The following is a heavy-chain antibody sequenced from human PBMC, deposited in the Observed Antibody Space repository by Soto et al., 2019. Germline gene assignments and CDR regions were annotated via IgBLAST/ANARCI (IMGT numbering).Heavy chain of an antibody. CDR3: ARDPIVVVPAAQNYYYYGMDV. Sequence: PAASVKVSCKASGGTFSSYAISWVRQAPGQGLEWMGGIIPIFGTANYAQKFQGRVTITADKSTSTAYMELSSLRSEDTAVYYCARDPIVVVPAAQNYYYYGMDVWGQGTTVTVSS. CDR2: IIPIFGTA. CDR1: GGTFSSYA. D-gene: IGHD2-2*01. V-gene: IGHV1-69*06. J-gene: IGHJ6*02.